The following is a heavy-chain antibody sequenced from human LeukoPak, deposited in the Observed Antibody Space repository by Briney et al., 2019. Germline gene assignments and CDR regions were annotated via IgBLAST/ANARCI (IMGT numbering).Heavy chain of an antibody. CDR1: GFTFSSYS. D-gene: IGHD3-10*01. V-gene: IGHV3-48*02. CDR2: ISSSSRSI. CDR3: VLGSPFDY. Sequence: SGGSLRLSCAASGFTFSSYSVNWVRQAPGKGLEWVSYISSSSRSIYYADSVKGRFTISRDNANNSLSLQMNSLRDEDTAVYYCVLGSPFDYWGQGTLVTVSS. J-gene: IGHJ4*02.